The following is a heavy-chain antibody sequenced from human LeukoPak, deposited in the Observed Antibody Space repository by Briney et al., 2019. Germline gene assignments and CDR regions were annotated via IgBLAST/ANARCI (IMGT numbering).Heavy chain of an antibody. J-gene: IGHJ3*02. V-gene: IGHV5-51*01. D-gene: IGHD2-21*02. Sequence: GESLKISCKGSGYSFTNYWIGWVRQMPGKGLEWMGIIYPADSDTRYSPSFQGQVTITAHKSISTAYLQWSSLKASDTAMYYCARRNPMTQDAFDIWGQGTVVTVSS. CDR3: ARRNPMTQDAFDI. CDR2: IYPADSDT. CDR1: GYSFTNYW.